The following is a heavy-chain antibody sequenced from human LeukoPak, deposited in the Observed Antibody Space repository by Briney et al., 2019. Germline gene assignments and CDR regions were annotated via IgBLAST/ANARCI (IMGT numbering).Heavy chain of an antibody. Sequence: GGSLRLSCAASGVTVSSNYMTWVRQAPGKGLEWVSLLYTDDRPFYADSVKGRFTISRDNSKNTRYLQMNSLRAEDTAVYYCAKTYYSSRAHYYYYYYMDVWGKGTTVTISS. D-gene: IGHD3-10*01. CDR3: AKTYYSSRAHYYYYYYMDV. J-gene: IGHJ6*03. CDR1: GVTVSSNY. CDR2: LYTDDRP. V-gene: IGHV3-53*01.